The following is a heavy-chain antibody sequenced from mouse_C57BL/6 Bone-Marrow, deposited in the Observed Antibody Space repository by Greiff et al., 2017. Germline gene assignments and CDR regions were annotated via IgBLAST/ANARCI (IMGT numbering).Heavy chain of an antibody. Sequence: QVQLQQPGAELVKPGASVKLSCQASGYTFTNYWMHWVKQRPGKGLEWIGMMHPNGGSPDYNEKFKSEATLSVDKSYRTAYMELSSLTSEDSAVYFCSRSYDYDAYTLDYWGQGTSVTVSS. CDR1: GYTFTNYW. V-gene: IGHV1-64*01. CDR3: SRSYDYDAYTLDY. J-gene: IGHJ4*01. D-gene: IGHD2-4*01. CDR2: MHPNGGSP.